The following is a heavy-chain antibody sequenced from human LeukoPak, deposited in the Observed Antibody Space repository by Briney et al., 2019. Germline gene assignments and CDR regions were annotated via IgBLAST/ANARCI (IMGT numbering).Heavy chain of an antibody. J-gene: IGHJ3*02. D-gene: IGHD3-9*01. CDR1: GYSFTSYW. V-gene: IGHV5-51*01. CDR2: IYPGDSDT. Sequence: GESLKISCKGSGYSFTSYWIGWVRQMPGKGLEWMGIIYPGDSDTRYSPSFQGQVTISADKSISTAYLQWSSLKASDTAMYYCAIPWGDDILTGYLTQAFDIWGQGTMVTVSS. CDR3: AIPWGDDILTGYLTQAFDI.